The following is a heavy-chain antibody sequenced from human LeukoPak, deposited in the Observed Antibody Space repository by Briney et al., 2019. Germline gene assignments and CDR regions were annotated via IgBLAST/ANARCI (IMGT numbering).Heavy chain of an antibody. CDR1: GFTFSSYA. J-gene: IGHJ4*02. CDR3: ARDYLDTYDSSGYYYVPLGY. V-gene: IGHV3-30-3*01. D-gene: IGHD3-22*01. Sequence: GGSLRLSCAASGFTFSSYAMHWVRQAPGKGLEWVAVISYDGSNKYHADSVKGRFTISRDNSKNTLYLQMNSLRAEDTAVYYCARDYLDTYDSSGYYYVPLGYWGQGTLVTVSS. CDR2: ISYDGSNK.